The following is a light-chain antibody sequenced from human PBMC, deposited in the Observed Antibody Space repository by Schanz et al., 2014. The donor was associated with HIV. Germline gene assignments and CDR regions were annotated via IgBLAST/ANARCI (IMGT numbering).Light chain of an antibody. CDR3: QQYYTSSWT. CDR2: KAS. CDR1: QSIGNS. V-gene: IGKV1-5*03. Sequence: IQMTQSPATLSASVGDRITITCRASQSIGNSLAWLQQKPGRAPKVLIYKASTLESGVPSTFRGSGSGTDFTLTISSLQPDDFATYYCQQYYTSSWTFGQGTKVEI. J-gene: IGKJ1*01.